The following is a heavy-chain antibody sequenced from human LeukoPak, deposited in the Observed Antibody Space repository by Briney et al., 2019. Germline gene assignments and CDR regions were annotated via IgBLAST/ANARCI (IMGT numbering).Heavy chain of an antibody. J-gene: IGHJ4*02. CDR2: VNHSGST. V-gene: IGHV4-34*01. CDR1: GGSFSGYY. Sequence: KPSETLSLTCAVYGGSFSGYYWSWIRQPPGKGLEWIGEVNHSGSTNYNPSPKSRVTISVDTSKNQFSLKLSSVTAADTAVYYCARVPYYRRGFDYWGQGTLVTVSS. D-gene: IGHD3-10*01. CDR3: ARVPYYRRGFDY.